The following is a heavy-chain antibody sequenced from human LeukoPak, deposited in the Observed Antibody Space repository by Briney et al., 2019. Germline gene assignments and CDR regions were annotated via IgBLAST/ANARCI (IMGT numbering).Heavy chain of an antibody. D-gene: IGHD2-21*02. CDR2: ISPTGSYT. Sequence: GRSLRLSCEASGFMLSVYYMSWFRLAPGKGLEWIGYISPTGSYTTYADSVRGRFTISRDNAKNLLFLQMNDLRTEDTAVYYCARKLGGAQCGGDCFLDHWGQGTRVAVSS. CDR3: ARKLGGAQCGGDCFLDH. CDR1: GFMLSVYY. V-gene: IGHV3-11*03. J-gene: IGHJ4*02.